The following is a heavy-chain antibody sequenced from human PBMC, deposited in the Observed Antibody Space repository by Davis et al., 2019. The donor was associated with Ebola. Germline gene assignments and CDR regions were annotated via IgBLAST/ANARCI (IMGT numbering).Heavy chain of an antibody. CDR3: TSDPFSSGYMSAEFFHH. D-gene: IGHD3-3*01. V-gene: IGHV3-49*04. Sequence: GGSLRLSCAASGFIFNDYAMSWVRQAPGKGLEWVGFVRSKANGGTTEYAGSVKGRFTILRDNSKSIAYLQMNSLKTEDTAVYYCTSDPFSSGYMSAEFFHHWGQGTLVTVSS. CDR1: GFIFNDYA. CDR2: VRSKANGGTT. J-gene: IGHJ1*01.